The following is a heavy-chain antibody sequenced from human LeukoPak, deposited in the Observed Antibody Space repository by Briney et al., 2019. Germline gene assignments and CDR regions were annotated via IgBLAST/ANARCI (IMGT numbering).Heavy chain of an antibody. CDR1: GFTFSSYG. Sequence: GGSLRLSCAASGFTFSSYGMHWVRQAPGKGLEWVAVIWYDGSNKYYADSVKGRFTISRDNSKNTLYLQMNSLRAEDTAVYYCVREMGGYYRYYFDYWGQGTLVTVSS. CDR3: VREMGGYYRYYFDY. D-gene: IGHD3-22*01. V-gene: IGHV3-33*01. J-gene: IGHJ4*02. CDR2: IWYDGSNK.